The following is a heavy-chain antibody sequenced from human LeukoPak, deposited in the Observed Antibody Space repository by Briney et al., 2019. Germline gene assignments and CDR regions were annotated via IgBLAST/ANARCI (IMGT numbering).Heavy chain of an antibody. J-gene: IGHJ3*02. CDR3: ASSRDYDIAFDI. CDR1: GGSFSGYY. Sequence: SETLSLTCAVYGGSFSGYYWSWIRQPPGKGLEGIGEINHSGSTNYNPSLKSRVTISVDTSKNQSSLKLSSVTAADTAVYYCASSRDYDIAFDIWGQGTMVTVSS. V-gene: IGHV4-34*01. D-gene: IGHD3-9*01. CDR2: INHSGST.